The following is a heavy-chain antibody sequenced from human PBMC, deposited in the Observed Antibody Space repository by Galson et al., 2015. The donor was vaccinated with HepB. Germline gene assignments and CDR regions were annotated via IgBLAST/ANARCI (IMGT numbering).Heavy chain of an antibody. Sequence: SETLSLTCTVSGGSISDYYWSWIRQPPGMGLEWIGYIFYSGTTRYNPSLKSRVTISLDTSKTQFSLKLNSVTAADTAVYYCARTRYYGSGLFDYWGQGTLVPVSS. V-gene: IGHV4-59*08. CDR3: ARTRYYGSGLFDY. J-gene: IGHJ4*02. D-gene: IGHD3-10*01. CDR1: GGSISDYY. CDR2: IFYSGTT.